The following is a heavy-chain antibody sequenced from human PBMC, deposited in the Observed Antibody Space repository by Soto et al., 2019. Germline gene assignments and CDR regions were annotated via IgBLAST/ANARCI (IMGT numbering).Heavy chain of an antibody. V-gene: IGHV3-23*01. Sequence: GGSLRLSCAASGFTFSSYAMSWVRQAPGKGLEWVSAISGSGGSTYYADSVKGRFTISRDNSKNTLYLQMNSLRAEDTAVYYCAKDSVSCSGGSCYFFDYRGQGTLVTVSS. D-gene: IGHD2-15*01. CDR2: ISGSGGST. J-gene: IGHJ4*02. CDR3: AKDSVSCSGGSCYFFDY. CDR1: GFTFSSYA.